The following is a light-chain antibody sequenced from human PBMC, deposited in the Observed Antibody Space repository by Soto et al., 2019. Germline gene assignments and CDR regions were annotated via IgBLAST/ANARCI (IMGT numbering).Light chain of an antibody. J-gene: IGLJ1*01. Sequence: ALTQPASVSGSPGQSITISCTGTSSDVGGYNYVSWYQQHPGKAPKLMIYDVSNRPSGVSNRFSGSKSGNTASLTISGLQAEDEADYYCSSYTSSSTLLDVFGTGTKLTVL. CDR1: SSDVGGYNY. V-gene: IGLV2-14*01. CDR2: DVS. CDR3: SSYTSSSTLLDV.